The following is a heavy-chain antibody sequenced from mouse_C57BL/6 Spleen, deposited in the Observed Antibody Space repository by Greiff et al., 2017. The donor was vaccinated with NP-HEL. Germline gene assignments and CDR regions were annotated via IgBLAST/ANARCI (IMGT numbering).Heavy chain of an antibody. Sequence: QVQLQQPGAELVRPGSSVKLSCKASGYTFTSYWMHWVKQRPIQGLEWIGNIDPSDSETHYNQKFKDKATLTVDKSSSTAYMQLSSLTSEDSAVYYCARRLRYGSSYNWYFDVWGTGTTVTVSS. J-gene: IGHJ1*03. CDR2: IDPSDSET. D-gene: IGHD1-1*01. V-gene: IGHV1-52*01. CDR1: GYTFTSYW. CDR3: ARRLRYGSSYNWYFDV.